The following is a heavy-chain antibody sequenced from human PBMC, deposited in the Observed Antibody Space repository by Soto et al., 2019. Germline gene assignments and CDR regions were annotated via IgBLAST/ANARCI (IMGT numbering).Heavy chain of an antibody. CDR3: ERENSVQAGLHHFDH. V-gene: IGHV3-48*03. CDR1: GFSFSSFA. J-gene: IGHJ4*02. CDR2: ISDDGDSI. Sequence: EVQLVESGGALVQPGGSLRLSCESSGFSFSSFAMNWVRQAPGRGLEWVSYISDDGDSIYYADSLKGRVTISRDNAKNSLPLQMNNLSAEDTDDYYCERENSVQAGLHHFDHWGLGTLVTVSS. D-gene: IGHD1-1*01.